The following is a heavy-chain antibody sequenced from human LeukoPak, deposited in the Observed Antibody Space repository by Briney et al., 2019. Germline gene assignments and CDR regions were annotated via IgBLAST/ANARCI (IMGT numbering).Heavy chain of an antibody. J-gene: IGHJ5*02. D-gene: IGHD5-24*01. CDR3: ATGAYLGYSSPFGP. CDR1: GGSISSNY. Sequence: PSETLSLTCTVSGGSISSNYWTWIRQPPGKGLEWIGYIHYSGSTNYNPSLKSRVTISVDKSKKYFSLKLRSVTAADTAVYYCATGAYLGYSSPFGPWGQGTLVTVSS. V-gene: IGHV4-59*01. CDR2: IHYSGST.